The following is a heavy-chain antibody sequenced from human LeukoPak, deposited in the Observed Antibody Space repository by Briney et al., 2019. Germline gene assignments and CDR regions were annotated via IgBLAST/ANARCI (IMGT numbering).Heavy chain of an antibody. CDR3: ARFSSGGNFDWLSQKYYFDY. CDR2: IYHSGST. CDR1: GGTISSGGYS. Sequence: SQTLSLTCAVSGGTISSGGYSWSWIRQPPGKGLEWIGYIYHSGSTYYNPSLKSRVTISVDRSKNQFSLKLSSVPAPDTAVYYCARFSSGGNFDWLSQKYYFDYWGQGTLVTVSS. J-gene: IGHJ4*02. D-gene: IGHD3-9*01. V-gene: IGHV4-30-2*01.